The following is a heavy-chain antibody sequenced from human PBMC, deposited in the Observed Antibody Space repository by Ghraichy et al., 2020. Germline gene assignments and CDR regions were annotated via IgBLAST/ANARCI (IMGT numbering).Heavy chain of an antibody. Sequence: ESLNISCAVYGGSFSGYYWSWIRQPPGKGLEWIGEINHSGSTNYNPSLKSRVTISVDTSKNQFSLKLSSVTAADTAVYYCARAPDGGGSGYSDYFDYWGQGTLVTVSS. V-gene: IGHV4-34*01. CDR3: ARAPDGGGSGYSDYFDY. J-gene: IGHJ4*02. CDR2: INHSGST. D-gene: IGHD3-22*01. CDR1: GGSFSGYY.